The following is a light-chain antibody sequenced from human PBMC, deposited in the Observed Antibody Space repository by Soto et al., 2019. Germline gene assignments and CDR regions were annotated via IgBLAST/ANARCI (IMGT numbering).Light chain of an antibody. J-gene: IGKJ4*01. CDR3: QQYGSSPLT. V-gene: IGKV3-20*01. CDR2: GAS. Sequence: EIVLTQSPGTLSLSPGERATLSCRASQSVTSNLAWYQQKPGQAPRLFIYGASSRATGIPDRFSGSGSGTDFTLTISRLEPEDFAVYYCQQYGSSPLTFGGGTKVEIK. CDR1: QSVTSN.